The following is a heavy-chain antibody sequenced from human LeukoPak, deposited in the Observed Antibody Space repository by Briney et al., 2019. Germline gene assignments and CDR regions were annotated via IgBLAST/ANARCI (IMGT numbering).Heavy chain of an antibody. CDR1: GGTFISYA. V-gene: IGHV1-69*05. CDR3: ARDIVGATNY. J-gene: IGHJ4*02. D-gene: IGHD1-26*01. Sequence: SXKVSCKASGGTFISYAISWVRQAPGQGLEWMGRIIPIFGTANYAQKFQGRVTITTDESTSTAYMELSSLRSEDTAVYYCARDIVGATNYWGQGTLVTVSS. CDR2: IIPIFGTA.